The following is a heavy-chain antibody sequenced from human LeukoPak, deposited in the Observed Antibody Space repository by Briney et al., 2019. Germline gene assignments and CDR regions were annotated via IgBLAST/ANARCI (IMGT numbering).Heavy chain of an antibody. V-gene: IGHV1-2*02. J-gene: IGHJ3*02. D-gene: IGHD2-15*01. CDR2: INPNSGGT. Sequence: ASVKVFCKVSGYTLTELSMHWVRQAPGQGLEWMGWINPNSGGTNYAQKFQGRVTMTRDTSISTAYMELSRLRSDDTAVYYCARGLSATKADAFDIWGQGTMVTVSS. CDR3: ARGLSATKADAFDI. CDR1: GYTLTELS.